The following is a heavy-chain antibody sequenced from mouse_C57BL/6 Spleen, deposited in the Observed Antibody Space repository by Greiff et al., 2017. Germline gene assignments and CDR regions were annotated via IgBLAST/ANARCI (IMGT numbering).Heavy chain of an antibody. J-gene: IGHJ2*01. V-gene: IGHV1-69*01. CDR2: IDPSYSYT. CDR1: GYTFTSYW. D-gene: IGHD2-3*01. Sequence: QVQLQQPGAELVMPGASVKLSCKASGYTFTSYWMHWVKQRPGQGLEWIGEIDPSYSYTNYNQKFKGKSTLTVDKSSSTAYMQLSSLTSEDSAVYYCARRIYDGYDYFDYWGQGTTLTVSS. CDR3: ARRIYDGYDYFDY.